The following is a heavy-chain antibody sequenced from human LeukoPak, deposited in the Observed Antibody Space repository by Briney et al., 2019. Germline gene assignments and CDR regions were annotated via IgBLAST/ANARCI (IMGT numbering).Heavy chain of an antibody. D-gene: IGHD2-8*01. CDR3: ARDLRYCTNGVCYNWFDP. Sequence: ASVKVSCKASGYTFTGYYMHWVRQAPGQGLEWMGWINPNSGGTNYAQKFQGRVTMTRDTSISTAYMELSRLRSDDTAVYYCARDLRYCTNGVCYNWFDPWGQGTLVTVSS. V-gene: IGHV1-2*02. J-gene: IGHJ5*02. CDR1: GYTFTGYY. CDR2: INPNSGGT.